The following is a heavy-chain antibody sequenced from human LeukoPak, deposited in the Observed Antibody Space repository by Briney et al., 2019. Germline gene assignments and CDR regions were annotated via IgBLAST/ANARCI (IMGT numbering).Heavy chain of an antibody. D-gene: IGHD3-22*01. CDR3: ARSRITMIVVVGRYFDY. CDR2: INPNSGGT. J-gene: IGHJ4*02. Sequence: GASVKVSCKASGYTLNSYSMQWVRQAPGQGLEWMGWINPNSGGTNYAQKFQGRVTMTRDTSISTAYMELSRLRSDDTAVYYCARSRITMIVVVGRYFDYWGQGTLVTVSS. CDR1: GYTLNSYS. V-gene: IGHV1-2*02.